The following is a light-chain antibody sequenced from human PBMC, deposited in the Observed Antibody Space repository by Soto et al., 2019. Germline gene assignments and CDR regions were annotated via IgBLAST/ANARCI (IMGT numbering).Light chain of an antibody. CDR1: QDVSNY. CDR3: QQYSNLIT. V-gene: IGKV1-33*01. CDR2: DAS. Sequence: DIQMTQSPSSLSASVGDRVTITCQASQDVSNYLNWYQQKLGKAPKLLIYDASNLEKGVPSRFSGSGSGTYCSFTLSSLQPEDFATYYCQQYSNLITFGQGKRLELK. J-gene: IGKJ5*01.